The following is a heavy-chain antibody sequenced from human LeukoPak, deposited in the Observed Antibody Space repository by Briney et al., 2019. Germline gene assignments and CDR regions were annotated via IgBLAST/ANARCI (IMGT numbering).Heavy chain of an antibody. J-gene: IGHJ3*02. CDR2: ISGSGGST. D-gene: IGHD1-26*01. V-gene: IGHV3-23*01. CDR3: AKDLVVGGPRDI. CDR1: GFTFSSYG. Sequence: PGGTLRLSCAASGFTFSSYGMSWVRQAPGKGLEWVSGISGSGGSTYYADSVKGRFTISRDNSKNTLYLQMNSLRAEDTAVYYCAKDLVVGGPRDIWGQGTMVTVSS.